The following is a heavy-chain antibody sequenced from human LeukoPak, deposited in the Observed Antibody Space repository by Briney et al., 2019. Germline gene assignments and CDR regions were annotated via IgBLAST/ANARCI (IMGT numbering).Heavy chain of an antibody. CDR2: IWYDGSNK. CDR3: ARNPYSFALDY. J-gene: IGHJ4*02. Sequence: GRSLRLSCAASGFTFSSYGMHWVRQAPGKGLEWVAVIWYDGSNKYYADSVKGRFTISRDNAKNTLYLQMNSLRAEDTAVYYCARNPYSFALDYWGQGTLVTVSS. V-gene: IGHV3-33*01. CDR1: GFTFSSYG. D-gene: IGHD5-18*01.